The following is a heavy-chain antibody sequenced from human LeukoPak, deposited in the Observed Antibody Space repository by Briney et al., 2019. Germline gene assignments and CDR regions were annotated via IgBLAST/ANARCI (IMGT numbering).Heavy chain of an antibody. CDR2: IYGGGVT. CDR1: GFTVSNFY. CDR3: ARSSSGWYYFDN. D-gene: IGHD6-19*01. J-gene: IGHJ4*02. Sequence: GGSLRLSCAASGFTVSNFYMSWVRQAPGKGLEWVSVIYGGGVTYYADSVKGRFTISRDNAKNSLYLQMNSLRAEDTAVYYCARSSSGWYYFDNWGQGILVTVSS. V-gene: IGHV3-66*01.